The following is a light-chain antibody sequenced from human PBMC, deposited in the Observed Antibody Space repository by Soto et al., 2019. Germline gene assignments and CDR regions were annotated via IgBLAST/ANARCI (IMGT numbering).Light chain of an antibody. CDR2: DVS. CDR1: SSDVGGYNY. CDR3: CSSASSTSSV. V-gene: IGLV2-14*01. J-gene: IGLJ1*01. Sequence: QSALTQPASVSGSPGQSITISCTGTSSDVGGYNYVSWYQQHPGKAPKLMIYDVSNRPSGVSNRFSGSKSGNTASLTISGLQAEDEADYYCCSSASSTSSVFGTGPKVTVL.